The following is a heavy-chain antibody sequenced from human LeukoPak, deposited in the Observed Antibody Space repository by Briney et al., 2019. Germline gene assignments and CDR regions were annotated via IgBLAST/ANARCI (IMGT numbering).Heavy chain of an antibody. V-gene: IGHV4-38-2*02. CDR2: IYHSGST. CDR3: ARIYSSSWFLNWFDP. D-gene: IGHD6-13*01. Sequence: SETLSLTCTVSGYSISSGYFWGWIRQPPGKGLECIGTIYHSGSTYYNPSLKSRVTISVDTSRNQFSLKLNSVTAADTAVYYCARIYSSSWFLNWFDPWGQGTLVTVSS. CDR1: GYSISSGYF. J-gene: IGHJ5*02.